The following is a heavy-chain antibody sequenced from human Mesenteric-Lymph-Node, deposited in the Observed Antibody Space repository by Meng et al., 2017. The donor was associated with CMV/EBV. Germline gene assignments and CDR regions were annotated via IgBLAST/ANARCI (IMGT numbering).Heavy chain of an antibody. Sequence: GGSLRLSCKGSGYSFNTYWIGWVRQMPGKGLEWMGIIYPDDSDTKYSPSFQGQVTISADKSISTTSLQWSSLMASDTAMYYCASAVVVVPAPRWDDGFDIWGQGTMVTVSS. V-gene: IGHV5-51*01. CDR2: IYPDDSDT. J-gene: IGHJ3*02. CDR3: ASAVVVVPAPRWDDGFDI. CDR1: GYSFNTYW. D-gene: IGHD2-2*01.